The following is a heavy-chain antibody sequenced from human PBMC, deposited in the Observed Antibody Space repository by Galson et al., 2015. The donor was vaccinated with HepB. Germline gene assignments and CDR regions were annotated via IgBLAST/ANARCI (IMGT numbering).Heavy chain of an antibody. CDR3: ARGPEDTAMVNPDFDY. J-gene: IGHJ4*02. D-gene: IGHD5-18*01. Sequence: SLRLSCAASGFTFSSYSMNWVRQAPGKGLEWVSSISSSSSYIYYADSVKGRFTIPRDNAKNSLYLQMNSLRAEDTAVYYCARGPEDTAMVNPDFDYWGQGTLVTVSS. CDR1: GFTFSSYS. V-gene: IGHV3-21*01. CDR2: ISSSSSYI.